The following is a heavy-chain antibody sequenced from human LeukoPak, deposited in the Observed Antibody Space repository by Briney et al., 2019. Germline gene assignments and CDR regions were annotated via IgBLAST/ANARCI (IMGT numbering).Heavy chain of an antibody. Sequence: GGSLSLSCAASEFTFSSYTMNWVRQAPGKGLEWVSSITSRSSYIYYVDSVKGRFTISRDNAKNSLYLQMNSLRAEDTALYYCARSRHSYDSSGFPHYWGQGTLVTVSS. CDR1: EFTFSSYT. CDR2: ITSRSSYI. D-gene: IGHD3-22*01. CDR3: ARSRHSYDSSGFPHY. V-gene: IGHV3-21*04. J-gene: IGHJ4*02.